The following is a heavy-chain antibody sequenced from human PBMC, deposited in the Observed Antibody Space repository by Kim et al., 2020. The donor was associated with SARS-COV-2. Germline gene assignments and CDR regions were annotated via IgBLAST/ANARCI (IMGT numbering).Heavy chain of an antibody. CDR2: INHNSGNI. Sequence: GGSLRLSCAASGFTFSSYVMNWVRQAPGKGLEWVSLINHNSGNIRYADSVKGRFTISRDNAENSQYLQMNSLRAEDTAAYYYATAINCTFDFWGQGTLVT. CDR1: GFTFSSYV. D-gene: IGHD1-1*01. CDR3: ATAINCTFDF. V-gene: IGHV3-21*01. J-gene: IGHJ4*02.